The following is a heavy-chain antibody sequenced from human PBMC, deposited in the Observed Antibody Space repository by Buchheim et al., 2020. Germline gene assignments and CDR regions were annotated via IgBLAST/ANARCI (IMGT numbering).Heavy chain of an antibody. CDR3: ARGSLDGTDNIVFDP. J-gene: IGHJ5*02. D-gene: IGHD2/OR15-2a*01. Sequence: QVQLQESGPGLVQPSQTLSLTCSVSGGSISSGGYYWSWIRQHPGKGLEWIGYIYYSGSTYYNPSLKSRVTISVDTSKNQFSLKLSSVTAADTAVYYCARGSLDGTDNIVFDPWGQGTL. V-gene: IGHV4-31*03. CDR2: IYYSGST. CDR1: GGSISSGGYY.